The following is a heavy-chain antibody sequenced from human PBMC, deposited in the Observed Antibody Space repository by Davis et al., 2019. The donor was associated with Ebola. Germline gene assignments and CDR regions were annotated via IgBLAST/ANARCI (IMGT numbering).Heavy chain of an antibody. Sequence: SETLSLTCTVSSDSISSSSYYWGWIRQTPGKGLEWIGSIYYSGSTYYNPSLKSRVTISVDTSKNQFSLKLSSVTAADTAVYYCARRKAAAGLVDYWGQGTLVTVSS. V-gene: IGHV4-39*01. CDR2: IYYSGST. J-gene: IGHJ4*02. D-gene: IGHD6-13*01. CDR1: SDSISSSSYY. CDR3: ARRKAAAGLVDY.